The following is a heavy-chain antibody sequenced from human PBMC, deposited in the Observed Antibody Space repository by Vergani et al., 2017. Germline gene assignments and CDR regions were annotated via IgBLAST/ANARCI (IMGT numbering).Heavy chain of an antibody. Sequence: EVQLVESGGGLVKPGGSLRLSCDVSGFTLSSHCMNVARLAPGKGLEWVSSINSRSDYIYYADSVKGRFTISRDNAKNSLYLQMNSLRVEDTAVYYCASNLYCSGATFYARSIDYWGQGTLVTVSS. V-gene: IGHV3-21*01. J-gene: IGHJ4*02. CDR3: ASNLYCSGATFYARSIDY. CDR2: INSRSDYI. CDR1: GFTLSSHC. D-gene: IGHD2-15*01.